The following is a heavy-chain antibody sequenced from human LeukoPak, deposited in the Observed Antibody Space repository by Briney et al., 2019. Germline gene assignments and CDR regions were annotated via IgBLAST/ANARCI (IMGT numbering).Heavy chain of an antibody. D-gene: IGHD2-2*02. CDR3: ARVPGPYTTSRFDF. CDR1: GYTFSARY. V-gene: IGHV1-2*02. J-gene: IGHJ4*02. Sequence: ASVKVSCKTSGYTFSARYLHWVRQAPGQRPEWVGRIDPASGGTHYAQKFQGRVTVTRDTSTTAVDMELSGLRSDDTAVYYCARVPGPYTTSRFDFWGQGTLVTVSS. CDR2: IDPASGGT.